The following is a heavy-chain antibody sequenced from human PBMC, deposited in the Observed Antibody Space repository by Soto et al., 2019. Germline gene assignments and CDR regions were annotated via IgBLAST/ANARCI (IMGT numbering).Heavy chain of an antibody. CDR2: IYHSGTT. CDR3: ARYNHLHSLLAY. Sequence: PSETLSLPCSVSGGSISSGDYFWTWIRQSPGKGLEWMGYIYHSGTTYYNPSLKGRVTISVDTSKNQFSLRLSSVTAADTAVYFCARYNHLHSLLAYWGQGSLVTVSS. CDR1: GGSISSGDYF. V-gene: IGHV4-30-4*01. D-gene: IGHD1-1*01. J-gene: IGHJ4*02.